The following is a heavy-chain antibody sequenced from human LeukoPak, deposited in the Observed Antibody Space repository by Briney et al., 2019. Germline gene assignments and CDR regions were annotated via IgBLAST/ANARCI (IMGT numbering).Heavy chain of an antibody. Sequence: SETLSLTCTVSGGSISSGSYYWSWIRQPAGKGLEWIGRIYTSGSTNYNPSLKSRVTISVDTSKNQFSLKLSSVTAADTAVYYCARNAYSSSTYYYMDVWGKGTTVTVSS. V-gene: IGHV4-61*02. CDR3: ARNAYSSSTYYYMDV. CDR1: GGSISSGSYY. D-gene: IGHD6-6*01. CDR2: IYTSGST. J-gene: IGHJ6*03.